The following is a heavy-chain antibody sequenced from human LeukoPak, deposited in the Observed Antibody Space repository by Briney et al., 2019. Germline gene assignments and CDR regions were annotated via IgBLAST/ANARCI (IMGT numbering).Heavy chain of an antibody. Sequence: ASVKVSCEASGYTFTSYYIDWVRQAPGQGLEWMGVINPSGGSTRYAQKFQGRVTMTGDPSTRTVYMELRSLTSDDTAVYYCARSTTDDYWGQRSPVTVSS. J-gene: IGHJ4*02. CDR2: INPSGGST. V-gene: IGHV1-46*01. CDR1: GYTFTSYY. CDR3: ARSTTDDY. D-gene: IGHD1-1*01.